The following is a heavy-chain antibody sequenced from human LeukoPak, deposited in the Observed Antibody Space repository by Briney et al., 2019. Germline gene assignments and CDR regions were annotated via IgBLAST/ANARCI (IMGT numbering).Heavy chain of an antibody. CDR2: IYYSGST. CDR1: GGSISSHC. D-gene: IGHD3-22*01. V-gene: IGHV4-59*08. CDR3: ARVPTSFYDSSGHYIDY. Sequence: PSETLSLTCTVSGGSISSHCWSWIRQPPGKGLEWIGYIYYSGSTNYNPSLKSRVTISVDTSKNQFSLKLSSVTAADTAVYYCARVPTSFYDSSGHYIDYWGQGTLVIVSS. J-gene: IGHJ4*02.